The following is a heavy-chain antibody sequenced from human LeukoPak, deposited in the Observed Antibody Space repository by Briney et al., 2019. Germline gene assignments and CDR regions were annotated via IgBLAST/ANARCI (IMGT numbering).Heavy chain of an antibody. CDR3: AKPTPYSSGWYDPFDY. CDR1: GFTFSSYA. J-gene: IGHJ4*02. CDR2: ISGSGGST. D-gene: IGHD6-19*01. Sequence: GGSLRLSCAASGFTFSSYAMSWVRQAPGKGLEWVSAISGSGGSTYYADSVEGRFTISRDNSKNTLYLQMNSLRAEDTAVYYCAKPTPYSSGWYDPFDYWGQGTLVTVSS. V-gene: IGHV3-23*01.